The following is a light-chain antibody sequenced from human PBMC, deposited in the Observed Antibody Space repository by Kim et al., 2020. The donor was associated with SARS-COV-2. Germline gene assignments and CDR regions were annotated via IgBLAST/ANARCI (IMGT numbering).Light chain of an antibody. Sequence: DIQLTQSPSTLSASVGDRVTITCLASQNINRWLAWYQQKPGKAPNLLIYDASNLESAVPSRFSGSGSGTAFTLTISSLEPDDFATYYCQHFNSYPYTFGQGTKLEI. J-gene: IGKJ2*01. CDR1: QNINRW. CDR2: DAS. CDR3: QHFNSYPYT. V-gene: IGKV1-5*01.